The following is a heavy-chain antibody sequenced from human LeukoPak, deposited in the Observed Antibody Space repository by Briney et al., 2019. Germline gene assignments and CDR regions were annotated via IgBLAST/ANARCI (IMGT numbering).Heavy chain of an antibody. J-gene: IGHJ6*02. Sequence: PGRSLRLSCATSGFTFSRYAMQWVRQAPGKGLERVAVISSDGNLIFSADSVKGRFTISRDNSKNTVYLQMNSLRAEDTAVFYCAREEYDYALGALDVWGQGTTVSVSS. D-gene: IGHD4/OR15-4a*01. CDR1: GFTFSRYA. CDR3: AREEYDYALGALDV. CDR2: ISSDGNLI. V-gene: IGHV3-30*04.